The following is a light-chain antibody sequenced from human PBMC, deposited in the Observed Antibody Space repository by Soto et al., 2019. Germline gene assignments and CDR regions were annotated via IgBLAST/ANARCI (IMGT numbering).Light chain of an antibody. V-gene: IGKV3-20*01. CDR2: GAS. CDR1: QSVSNNY. CDR3: QQYGSSGT. Sequence: ETVLTHSPCTLSLSPGERATICCSASQSVSNNYLAWYQQKPGQAPRLLIYGASNRATGIPDRFSGSGSGTDFTLTISRLEPEDFAVYYCQQYGSSGTFGQGTKVDIK. J-gene: IGKJ1*01.